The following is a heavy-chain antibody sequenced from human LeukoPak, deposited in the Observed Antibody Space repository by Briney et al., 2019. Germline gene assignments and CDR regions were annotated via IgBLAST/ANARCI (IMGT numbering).Heavy chain of an antibody. CDR1: GCTFRSYA. J-gene: IGHJ6*04. V-gene: IGHV3-21*01. Sequence: GGSLRLSCEASGCTFRSYAMNWVRQAAGRGVEGVSSLSSTTSYIYYPHSMKGRFTISRDNAKNSLYLKMNSLRAEDTAVYYCARVPWAPPGTHMYHGMDVWGRGTTVTVSS. CDR2: LSSTTSYI. D-gene: IGHD1-14*01. CDR3: ARVPWAPPGTHMYHGMDV.